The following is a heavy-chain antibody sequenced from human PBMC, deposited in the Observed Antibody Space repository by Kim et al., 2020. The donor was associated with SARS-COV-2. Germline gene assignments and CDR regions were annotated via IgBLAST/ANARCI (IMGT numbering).Heavy chain of an antibody. V-gene: IGHV1-3*01. J-gene: IGHJ4*02. CDR3: ARDDGGNYDDSSSSFFDY. D-gene: IGHD3-22*01. Sequence: QGRVTITRDTSASTAYMELSSLRSEDTAVYYCARDDGGNYDDSSSSFFDYWGQGTLVTVSS.